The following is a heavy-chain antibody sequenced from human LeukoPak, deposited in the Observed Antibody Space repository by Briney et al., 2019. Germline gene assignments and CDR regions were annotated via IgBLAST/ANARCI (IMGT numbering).Heavy chain of an antibody. CDR1: GFTFSSYE. D-gene: IGHD5-18*01. J-gene: IGHJ4*02. CDR3: AKGGSSYGYSSFDY. CDR2: ISSSGSTI. Sequence: GGSLRLSCAASGFTFSSYEMNWVRQAPGKGLEWVSYISSSGSTIYYADSVKGRFTISRDNAKNSLYLQMNSLRAEDTAVYYCAKGGSSYGYSSFDYWGQGTLVTVSS. V-gene: IGHV3-48*03.